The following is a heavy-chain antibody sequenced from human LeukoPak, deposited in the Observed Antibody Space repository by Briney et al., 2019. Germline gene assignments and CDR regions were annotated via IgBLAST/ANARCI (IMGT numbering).Heavy chain of an antibody. CDR1: GYIFSNFA. CDR3: ARALYSSSWYLQH. Sequence: GASVKVSCKASGYIFSNFAITWVRQAPGQGLEWVGWISPYNGNRNYSPKLQGRITLTTDTSTNTAYMELRSLRSDDTAVYYCARALYSSSWYLQHWGQGTLVTVSS. D-gene: IGHD6-13*01. CDR2: ISPYNGNR. J-gene: IGHJ1*01. V-gene: IGHV1-18*01.